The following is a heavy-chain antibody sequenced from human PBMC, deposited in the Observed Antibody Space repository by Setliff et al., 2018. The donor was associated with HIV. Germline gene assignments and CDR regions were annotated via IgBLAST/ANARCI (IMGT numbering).Heavy chain of an antibody. Sequence: SETLSLTCSVSGYSINNGYYWGWIRQPPGKGLEWVATIYQTGNTYYSPSLKSRVTVSMGMSRNQFSVKLNSATAADTAVYYCARQAWHYDRDGYFIDYWGQGMLVTVSS. CDR3: ARQAWHYDRDGYFIDY. V-gene: IGHV4-38-2*02. CDR2: IYQTGNT. CDR1: GYSINNGYY. J-gene: IGHJ4*02. D-gene: IGHD3-22*01.